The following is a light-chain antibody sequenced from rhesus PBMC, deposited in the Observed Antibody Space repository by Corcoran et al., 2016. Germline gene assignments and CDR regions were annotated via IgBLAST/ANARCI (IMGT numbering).Light chain of an antibody. CDR2: DTS. J-gene: IGKJ4*01. V-gene: IGKV1-38*01. CDR3: QQRNSYPLT. Sequence: DIQLTQSPSSLSASVGDRVTITCRASQGIRSYLAWYQQKTGKAPKLLIYDTSNLQSGVPSRFIGSGSGTEFTLTISSLQPEDFAVYYCQQRNSYPLTFGGGTKVELK. CDR1: QGIRSY.